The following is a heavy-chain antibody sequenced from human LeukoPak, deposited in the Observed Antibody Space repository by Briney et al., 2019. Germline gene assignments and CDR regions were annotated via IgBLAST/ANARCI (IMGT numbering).Heavy chain of an antibody. Sequence: PGGSLRLSCAASGFTFSNYWMTWVRQALGKGLEWVANIKQDGSERYYVDSVKGRFTISRDNAKNSLYLQMNSLRAEDTAVYYCATDQAGGLDSWGQGTLVTVSS. D-gene: IGHD3-10*01. J-gene: IGHJ4*02. CDR1: GFTFSNYW. CDR2: IKQDGSER. V-gene: IGHV3-7*01. CDR3: ATDQAGGLDS.